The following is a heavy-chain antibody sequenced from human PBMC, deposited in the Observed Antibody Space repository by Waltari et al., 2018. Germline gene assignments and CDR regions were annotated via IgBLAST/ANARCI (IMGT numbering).Heavy chain of an antibody. D-gene: IGHD6-6*01. CDR2: INPNSGGT. CDR3: ARDDVIYHSSSLFDY. V-gene: IGHV1-2*02. CDR1: GYTFTGYY. Sequence: QVQLVQSGAEVKKPGASVKVSCKASGYTFTGYYMHWVRQAPGQGLEWMGWINPNSGGTNYAQKFQGRVTMTRDTSISTAYMELSRLRSDDTAVYYCARDDVIYHSSSLFDYWGQGTLVTVSS. J-gene: IGHJ4*02.